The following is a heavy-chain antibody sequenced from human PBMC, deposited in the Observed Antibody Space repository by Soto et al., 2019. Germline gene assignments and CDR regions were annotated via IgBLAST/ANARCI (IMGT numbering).Heavy chain of an antibody. V-gene: IGHV1-18*01. CDR2: ISADNGDT. J-gene: IGHJ4*02. CDR1: GYTFASYA. CDR3: ARDPPPPDY. Sequence: QVQLAQSGAQVKKPEASVKVSCNDSGYTFASYAFCWMRQARGQGLEWMGWISADNGDTNYAEKSQGRATMTPNTSTRPGYVELRSLRSDDTALYYCARDPPPPDYWGQRTLVTVCS.